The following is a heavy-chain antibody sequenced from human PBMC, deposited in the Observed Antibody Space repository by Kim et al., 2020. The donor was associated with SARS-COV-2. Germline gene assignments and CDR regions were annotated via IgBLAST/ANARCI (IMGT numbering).Heavy chain of an antibody. CDR3: TTDNYCSGGSCYSSDY. D-gene: IGHD2-15*01. V-gene: IGHV3-15*01. J-gene: IGHJ4*02. Sequence: PVKGRFTISRDDSKTTLYLQMNSLKTEDTAVYYCTTDNYCSGGSCYSSDYWGQGTLVTVSS.